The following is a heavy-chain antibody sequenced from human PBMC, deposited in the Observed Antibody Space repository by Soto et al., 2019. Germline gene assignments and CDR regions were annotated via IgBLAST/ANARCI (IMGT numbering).Heavy chain of an antibody. CDR1: GGSISSSSYY. J-gene: IGHJ4*02. D-gene: IGHD3-22*01. V-gene: IGHV4-39*01. CDR2: IYYSGST. Sequence: QLQLQESGPGLVKPSETLSLTCTVSGGSISSSSYYWGWIRQPPGKGLEWIGSIYYSGSTYYNPSLKSRVTISVDTSKNQFSLKLSSVTAADTAVYYCARHVGYDSSGYYYSYYFGYWGQGTLVTVSS. CDR3: ARHVGYDSSGYYYSYYFGY.